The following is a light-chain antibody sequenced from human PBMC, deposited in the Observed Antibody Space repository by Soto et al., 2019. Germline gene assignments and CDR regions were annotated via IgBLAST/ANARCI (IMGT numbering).Light chain of an antibody. V-gene: IGKV3-15*01. J-gene: IGKJ1*01. Sequence: EIVMTQSPASLSVSPRETATLSCRASQSISRYLAWYQHKPGQAPRLLIHGASTRATGVPARLSASGSGTEFTLTISSLQSEDSAIYYCHQYNDWPRTFGQGTKVEI. CDR1: QSISRY. CDR2: GAS. CDR3: HQYNDWPRT.